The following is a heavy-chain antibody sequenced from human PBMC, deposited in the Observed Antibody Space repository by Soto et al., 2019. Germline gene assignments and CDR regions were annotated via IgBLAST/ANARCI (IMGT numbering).Heavy chain of an antibody. J-gene: IGHJ4*02. CDR3: ARDQNGSPHFDY. D-gene: IGHD1-26*01. Sequence: QVQLQESGPGLVKPSETLSLTCSVSGGSISDYYWSWIRQPPGRGLEWIGYIYKSGSTNYNPSLKSRVNISVDTSKNLFSLKLSSVTAADTAVYYCARDQNGSPHFDYWGQGTRVTVSS. V-gene: IGHV4-59*01. CDR2: IYKSGST. CDR1: GGSISDYY.